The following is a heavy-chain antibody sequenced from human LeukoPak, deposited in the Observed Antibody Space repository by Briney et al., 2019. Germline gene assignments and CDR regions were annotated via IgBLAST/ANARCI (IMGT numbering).Heavy chain of an antibody. CDR1: GGSISSSNSY. CDR3: ARDDIGSGSLETFDI. J-gene: IGHJ3*02. D-gene: IGHD3-10*01. Sequence: SETLSLTCTVSGGSISSSNSYWGWIRQPPGQGLEWIGTVFYSGSPYYNPSLKSRVTISMDTSKNQFSLNLTSVTAADTAVYYCARDDIGSGSLETFDIWGQGTMVTVSS. V-gene: IGHV4-39*07. CDR2: VFYSGSP.